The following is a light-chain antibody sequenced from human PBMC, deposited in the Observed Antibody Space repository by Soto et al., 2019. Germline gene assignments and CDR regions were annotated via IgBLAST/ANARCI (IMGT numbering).Light chain of an antibody. Sequence: EIVLTQSTGTLFLSPGERATLSCGPSQSVSSSYLAGYQQKPGQAPRLLIYDASSRATGIPDRFSGSGSGTDFTLTISRLEPEDFAVYYCQQYGSSPPITFGQGTRLEIK. CDR3: QQYGSSPPIT. V-gene: IGKV3-20*01. J-gene: IGKJ5*01. CDR2: DAS. CDR1: QSVSSSY.